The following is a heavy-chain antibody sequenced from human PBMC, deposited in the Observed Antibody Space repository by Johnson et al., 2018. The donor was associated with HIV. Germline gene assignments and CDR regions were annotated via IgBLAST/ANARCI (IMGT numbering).Heavy chain of an antibody. CDR1: AFTFSRYA. Sequence: QVQLVESGGGVVQPGRSLRLSCAASAFTFSRYAMHWVRQAPGKGLEWVAFISNDGSNKYYADSVKGRFTISRDNSKNTMYLQMNSLRAEDTAVYYCAKGQSSGYPKDAFDIWGQGTMVTVSS. D-gene: IGHD3-22*01. CDR2: ISNDGSNK. V-gene: IGHV3-30-3*01. CDR3: AKGQSSGYPKDAFDI. J-gene: IGHJ3*02.